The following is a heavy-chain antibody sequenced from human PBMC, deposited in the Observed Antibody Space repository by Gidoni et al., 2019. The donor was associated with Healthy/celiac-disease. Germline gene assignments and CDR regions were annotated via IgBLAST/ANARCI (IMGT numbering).Heavy chain of an antibody. D-gene: IGHD4-17*01. Sequence: QVQLVQSGAEVKKPGASVTVSCKASGYTFTSYYMHWVRQAPGQGLEWMGIINPSGGSTSYAQKFQGRVTMTRDTSTSTVYMELSSLRSEDTAVYYCAKDYGDSRGAFDIWGQGTMVTVSS. CDR2: INPSGGST. J-gene: IGHJ3*02. V-gene: IGHV1-46*01. CDR3: AKDYGDSRGAFDI. CDR1: GYTFTSYY.